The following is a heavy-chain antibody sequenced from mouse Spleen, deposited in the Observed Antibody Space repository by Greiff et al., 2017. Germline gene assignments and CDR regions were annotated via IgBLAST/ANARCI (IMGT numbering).Heavy chain of an antibody. J-gene: IGHJ3*01. D-gene: IGHD2-10*01. CDR2: INPNNGGT. CDR1: GYTFTDYN. V-gene: IGHV1-18*01. CDR3: ARKEAYYGNYLPAWFAY. Sequence: QLQQSGPELVKPGASVKIPCKASGYTFTDYNMDWVKQSHGKSLEWIGDINPNNGGTIYNQKFKGKATLTVDKSSSTAYMELRSLTSEDTAVYYCARKEAYYGNYLPAWFAYWGQGTLVTVSA.